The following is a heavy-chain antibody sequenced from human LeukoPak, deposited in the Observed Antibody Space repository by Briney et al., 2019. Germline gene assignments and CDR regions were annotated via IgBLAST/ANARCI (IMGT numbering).Heavy chain of an antibody. CDR2: IYTRGST. J-gene: IGHJ3*02. CDR1: GGSINNYY. CDR3: ARGRYCSADICSGGDAFDI. Sequence: SDTLSLTCTVSGGSINNYYWSWIRQPAGKGLEWIGRIYTRGSTNYNPSLKSRVTMPVDTSKNQFSRKLSSVTAADTAVYYCARGRYCSADICSGGDAFDIWGQGTMVSVSS. D-gene: IGHD2-15*01. V-gene: IGHV4-4*07.